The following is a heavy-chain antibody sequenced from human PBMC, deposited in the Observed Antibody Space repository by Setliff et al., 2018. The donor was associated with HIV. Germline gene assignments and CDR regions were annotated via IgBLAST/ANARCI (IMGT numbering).Heavy chain of an antibody. D-gene: IGHD3-3*01. V-gene: IGHV4-38-2*01. CDR1: GYSISSGYY. CDR2: IYHSGGT. CDR3: ARVPFTTGFDY. J-gene: IGHJ4*02. Sequence: SETLSLTCAVSGYSISSGYYWGWIRQPPGRGLEWIGNIYHSGGTHYNPSLRSRVAISVDTSKNHFSLKLSSVTAADTAVFYCARVPFTTGFDYWGQGILVTVS.